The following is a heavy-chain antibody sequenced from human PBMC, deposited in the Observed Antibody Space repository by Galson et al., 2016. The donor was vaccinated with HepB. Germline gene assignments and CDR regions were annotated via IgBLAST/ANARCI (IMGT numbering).Heavy chain of an antibody. CDR1: GFTLNDHY. CDR3: AREGRWEVLHYYDGMDV. V-gene: IGHV3-72*01. J-gene: IGHJ6*02. Sequence: SLRLSCAASGFTLNDHYIHWVRQAPGKGLEWVGRSRDRADSFTTEYAESVKGRFTIARDDSKKSLYLQMNSLKTEDTAVYYCAREGRWEVLHYYDGMDVWGQGTTVTVSS. CDR2: SRDRADSFTT. D-gene: IGHD1-26*01.